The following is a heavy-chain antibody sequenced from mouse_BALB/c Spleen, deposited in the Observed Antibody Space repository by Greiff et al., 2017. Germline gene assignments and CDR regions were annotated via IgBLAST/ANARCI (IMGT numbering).Heavy chain of an antibody. CDR2: IWTGGGT. J-gene: IGHJ3*01. CDR3: VREGGPLYDCDGDWFAY. Sequence: QVQLKESGPGLVAPSQSLSITCTVSGFSLTSYDISWIRQPPGKGLEWLGVIWTGGGTNYNSAFMSRLSISKDNSKSQVFLKMNSLQTDDTAIYYCVREGGPLYDCDGDWFAYWGQGTLVTVSA. D-gene: IGHD2-4*01. CDR1: GFSLTSYD. V-gene: IGHV2-9-2*01.